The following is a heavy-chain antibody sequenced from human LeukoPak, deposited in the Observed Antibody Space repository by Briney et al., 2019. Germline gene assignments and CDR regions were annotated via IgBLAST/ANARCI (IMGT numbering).Heavy chain of an antibody. CDR1: GFTFSSYG. Sequence: GGSLRLSCAASGFTFSSYGMHWVRQAPGKGLEWVAVISYDGSNKYYADSVKGRFTISRDNSKNTLYLQMNSLRAEDTAVYYCAKDRGYSSSWANDYWGQGTLVTVSS. D-gene: IGHD6-13*01. J-gene: IGHJ4*02. CDR3: AKDRGYSSSWANDY. CDR2: ISYDGSNK. V-gene: IGHV3-30*18.